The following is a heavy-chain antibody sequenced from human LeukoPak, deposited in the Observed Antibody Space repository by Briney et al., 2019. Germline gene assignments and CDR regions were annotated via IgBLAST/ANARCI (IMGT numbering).Heavy chain of an antibody. J-gene: IGHJ4*02. CDR2: ISGTGART. CDR3: ARSHSSDHPDLDC. D-gene: IGHD3-22*01. Sequence: PGGSLRLSCTASGFTSTIYGMTWVRQAPGKGLEGVATISGTGARTYYADSAKGRFTISRASSKNTVDLQMNSLRAEDTAVYYCARSHSSDHPDLDCWGQGTLVTVSS. V-gene: IGHV3-23*01. CDR1: GFTSTIYG.